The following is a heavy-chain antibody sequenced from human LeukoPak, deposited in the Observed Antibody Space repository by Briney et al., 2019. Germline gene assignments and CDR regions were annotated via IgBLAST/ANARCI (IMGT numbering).Heavy chain of an antibody. D-gene: IGHD1-26*01. CDR3: ARHLREPSYGMDV. CDR1: GYSFTSYW. CDR2: IYPGDSDT. V-gene: IGHV5-51*01. Sequence: GESLKISCKGSGYSFTSYWIVWVRHMPAKGLEWMGIIYPGDSDTRYSPSFQSQVTVSADKSISTAYLQWSSLKASDTAMYYCARHLREPSYGMDVWGQGTTVTVSS. J-gene: IGHJ6*02.